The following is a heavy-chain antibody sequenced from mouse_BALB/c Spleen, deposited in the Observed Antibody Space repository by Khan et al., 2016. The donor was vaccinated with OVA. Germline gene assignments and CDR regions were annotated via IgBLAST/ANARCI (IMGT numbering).Heavy chain of an antibody. CDR2: ISYSGSI. Sequence: EVELVESGPSLVKPSQTLSLTCSVTGDSITRGYWNWIRKFPGNKLEYMGYISYSGSIYYNPSLKSRISITRDTSKNQYYLQLNSVTTEDTATYSCARYYDGYPYYYSMDYWGQGTSVTVSS. CDR1: GDSITRGY. CDR3: ARYYDGYPYYYSMDY. J-gene: IGHJ4*01. V-gene: IGHV3-8*02. D-gene: IGHD2-3*01.